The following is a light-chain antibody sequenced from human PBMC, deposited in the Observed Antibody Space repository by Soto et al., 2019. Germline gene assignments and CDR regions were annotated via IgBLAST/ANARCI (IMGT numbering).Light chain of an antibody. CDR3: NSYAGDIIRFV. V-gene: IGLV2-14*01. CDR1: SSDVGAYKY. Sequence: QSALTQPASVSGSPGQSVTISCTGTSSDVGAYKYVSWYQQHPGKAPKLMFYEVSNRPSGVSNRFSGSKSGNTASLTISGLQADDEADYYCNSYAGDIIRFVFGTGTKVTVL. CDR2: EVS. J-gene: IGLJ1*01.